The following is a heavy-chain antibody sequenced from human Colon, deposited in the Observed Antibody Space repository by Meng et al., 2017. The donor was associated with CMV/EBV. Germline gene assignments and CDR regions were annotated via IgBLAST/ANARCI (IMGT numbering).Heavy chain of an antibody. CDR1: GFTFRNNW. V-gene: IGHV3-74*03. Sequence: GESLKISCVPSGFTFRNNWMHWVRQAPGKGLVWVSRINGDGSIREYADSVKGRLTISRDNAKDTLYLQMNSLRTEDTAVYYCALRLRNSDGMDVWGQGTTVTVSS. J-gene: IGHJ6*02. CDR2: INGDGSIR. CDR3: ALRLRNSDGMDV. D-gene: IGHD3-16*01.